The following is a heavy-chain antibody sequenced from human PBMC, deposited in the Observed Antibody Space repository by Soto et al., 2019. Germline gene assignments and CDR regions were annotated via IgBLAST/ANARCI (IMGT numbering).Heavy chain of an antibody. V-gene: IGHV4-59*01. CDR1: GGSISTYY. Sequence: SETLSLTSTVSGGSISTYYWSWIRQPPGQGLEWIGYIYYGGSTNRNPSLNSRVTFSVDTSKNQISLRLSSVTAADTAVYYCARSGNSNGLVFDYWGRGTLVTVS. D-gene: IGHD5-18*01. CDR2: IYYGGST. CDR3: ARSGNSNGLVFDY. J-gene: IGHJ4*02.